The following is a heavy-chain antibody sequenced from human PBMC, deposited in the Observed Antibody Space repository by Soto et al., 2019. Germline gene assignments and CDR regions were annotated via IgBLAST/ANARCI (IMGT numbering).Heavy chain of an antibody. Sequence: PSETLSLTCTVSGGSLSSSSYYRGWVRQPPGKGLEWIGSIYYSGSTYYNPSLKSRVTISVDTSKNQFSLKLSSVTAADTAVYYCARLAYYYDFPAFDYWGQGTLVTVSS. J-gene: IGHJ4*02. CDR2: IYYSGST. V-gene: IGHV4-39*01. CDR1: GGSLSSSSYY. D-gene: IGHD3-22*01. CDR3: ARLAYYYDFPAFDY.